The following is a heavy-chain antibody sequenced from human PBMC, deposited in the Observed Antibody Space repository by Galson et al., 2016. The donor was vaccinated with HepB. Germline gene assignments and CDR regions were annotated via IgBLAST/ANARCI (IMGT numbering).Heavy chain of an antibody. CDR1: GFTFSRYA. D-gene: IGHD4-23*01. CDR3: VKEGVVTRYYYYMDV. J-gene: IGHJ6*03. V-gene: IGHV3-64D*06. CDR2: ISDNGGST. Sequence: SLRLSCAASGFTFSRYAMHWVRQAPGKGLEYVSVISDNGGSTYYADSVKGRFTISRDNSKNTLYLQMSSLRAEDTAVYYCVKEGVVTRYYYYMDVWGKGTTVTVSS.